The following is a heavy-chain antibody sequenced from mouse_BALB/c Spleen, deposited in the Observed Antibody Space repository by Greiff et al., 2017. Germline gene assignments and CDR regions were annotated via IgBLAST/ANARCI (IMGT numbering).Heavy chain of an antibody. V-gene: IGHV2-9*02. J-gene: IGHJ4*01. CDR1: GFSFTSYG. Sequence: VMLVESGPGLVPPSQTLSITCTASGFSFTSYGVHWVRQPPGKGLEWLGVIWAGGSTNYNSALMSRLSISKDNSKSQVFLKMNSLQTDDTAMYCCARPYGKLYAMDDWGQGTSVTVSS. D-gene: IGHD2-1*01. CDR3: ARPYGKLYAMDD. CDR2: IWAGGST.